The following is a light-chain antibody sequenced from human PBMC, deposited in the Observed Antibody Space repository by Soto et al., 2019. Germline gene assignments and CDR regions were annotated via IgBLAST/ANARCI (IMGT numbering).Light chain of an antibody. V-gene: IGLV2-14*01. CDR3: SSYTSTITYV. J-gene: IGLJ1*01. CDR1: SSDVGGYNY. CDR2: EVS. Sequence: QSALTQPASVSGSPGQSITISCTGTSSDVGGYNYVSWYQHHPGKAPKLMIYEVSNRPSGVSNRFSGSKSGNTASLTISGLQAEDEADYYCSSYTSTITYVFGAGTTVTV.